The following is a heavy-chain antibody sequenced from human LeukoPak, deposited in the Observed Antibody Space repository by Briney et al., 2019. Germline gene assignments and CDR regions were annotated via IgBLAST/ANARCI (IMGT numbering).Heavy chain of an antibody. D-gene: IGHD3-3*01. J-gene: IGHJ4*02. V-gene: IGHV3-21*01. CDR3: ATDRGFASFDY. Sequence: PGGSLRLSCAASGFTFSSYAMSWVRQAPGKGLEWVSSISSSSSYIYYADSVKGRFTISRDNGKNSLYLQLNSLRAEDTAVYYCATDRGFASFDYWGQGTLVTVSS. CDR2: ISSSSSYI. CDR1: GFTFSSYA.